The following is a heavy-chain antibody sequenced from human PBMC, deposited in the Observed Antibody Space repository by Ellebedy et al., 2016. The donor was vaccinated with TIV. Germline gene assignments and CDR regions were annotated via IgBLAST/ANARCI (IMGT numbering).Heavy chain of an antibody. Sequence: GESLKISXAASGFTFSSYAMHWVRQAPGKGLEWVAVISYDGSNKYYADSVKGRFTISRDNSKNTLYLQMNSLRAEDTAVYYCARDHVLRYFDWLSQTRLGWYFDLWGRGTLVTVSS. CDR3: ARDHVLRYFDWLSQTRLGWYFDL. J-gene: IGHJ2*01. D-gene: IGHD3-9*01. CDR1: GFTFSSYA. CDR2: ISYDGSNK. V-gene: IGHV3-30-3*01.